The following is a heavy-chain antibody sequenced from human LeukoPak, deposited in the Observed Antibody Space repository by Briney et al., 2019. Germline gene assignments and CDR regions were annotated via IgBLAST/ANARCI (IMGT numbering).Heavy chain of an antibody. D-gene: IGHD6-19*01. CDR2: ISSSSSYI. CDR1: GFTFSSYS. Sequence: GGSLRLSCAASGFTFSSYSMNWVRQAPGKGLEWVSSISSSSSYIHYADSVKGRFTISRDNAKYSMFLQMNSLRAEDTAVYYSARDLPTGYSSGWHSVWGQGTLVTVSS. CDR3: ARDLPTGYSSGWHSV. J-gene: IGHJ4*02. V-gene: IGHV3-21*01.